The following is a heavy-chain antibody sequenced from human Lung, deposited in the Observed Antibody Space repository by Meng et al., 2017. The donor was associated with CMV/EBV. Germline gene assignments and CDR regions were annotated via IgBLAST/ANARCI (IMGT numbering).Heavy chain of an antibody. CDR1: GFIFSKYV. J-gene: IGHJ4*02. V-gene: IGHV3-30*03. Sequence: GESLKISCAASGFIFSKYVMHWVRQAPGKGLEWVAALSSDGNTKYYGNSARGRFTMSRDNSQNTVYLDMQGLRPEDTALYYCARELKLRVNFDNWGQGTMVT. CDR2: LSSDGNTK. CDR3: ARELKLRVNFDN. D-gene: IGHD6-6*01.